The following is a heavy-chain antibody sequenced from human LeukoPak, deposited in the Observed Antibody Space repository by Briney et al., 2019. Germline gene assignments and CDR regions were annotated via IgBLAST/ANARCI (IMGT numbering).Heavy chain of an antibody. CDR2: IDPDSGGT. Sequence: ASVKVSCKASGYTFTDYYMHWVRQAPGQGLEWIGWIDPDSGGTKYAQKFQGRVTMTRDTSISTAYMELSSLRSDDTAVYYCAREYYDSSGRKCAFDIWGQGTLVTVSS. D-gene: IGHD3-22*01. V-gene: IGHV1-2*02. CDR1: GYTFTDYY. J-gene: IGHJ3*02. CDR3: AREYYDSSGRKCAFDI.